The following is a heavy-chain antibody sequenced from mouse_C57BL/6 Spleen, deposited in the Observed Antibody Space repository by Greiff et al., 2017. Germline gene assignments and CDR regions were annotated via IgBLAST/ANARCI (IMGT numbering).Heavy chain of an antibody. Sequence: EVQLKQSGAELVRPGASVKLSCTASGFNIKDYYMHWVKQRPEQGLEWIGRIDPEDGDTEYAPKFQGKATMTADTSSNTAYLQLSSLTSEDTAVYYCTTFYGSSLYYFDYWGQGTTLTVSS. CDR3: TTFYGSSLYYFDY. J-gene: IGHJ2*01. D-gene: IGHD1-1*01. CDR2: IDPEDGDT. CDR1: GFNIKDYY. V-gene: IGHV14-1*01.